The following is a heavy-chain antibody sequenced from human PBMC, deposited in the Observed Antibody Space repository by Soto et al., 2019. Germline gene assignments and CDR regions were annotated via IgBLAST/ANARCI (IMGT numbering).Heavy chain of an antibody. V-gene: IGHV4-59*01. CDR3: ARDSGGITGTTWYYYYGMDV. CDR2: IYYSGST. D-gene: IGHD1-7*01. CDR1: GGSISSYY. J-gene: IGHJ6*02. Sequence: SETLSLTCTVSGGSISSYYWSWIRQPPGKGLEWIGYIYYSGSTNYNPSLKSRVTISVDTSKNQFSLKLSSVTAADTAVYYCARDSGGITGTTWYYYYGMDVWGQGTTVTVSS.